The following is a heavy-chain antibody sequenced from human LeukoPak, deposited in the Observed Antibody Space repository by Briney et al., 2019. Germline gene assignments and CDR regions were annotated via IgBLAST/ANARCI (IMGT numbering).Heavy chain of an antibody. CDR2: IYHSGST. D-gene: IGHD6-13*01. CDR3: ARVVAAAGNNWFDP. CDR1: GYSISSGYY. J-gene: IGHJ5*02. Sequence: PWETLSLTCTVSGYSISSGYYWGWIRQPPGKGLEWIGSIYHSGSTYYNPSLKSRISISIDTSKNQFSLNLNSVTAADTAVYYCARVVAAAGNNWFDPWGQGTLVTVSS. V-gene: IGHV4-38-2*02.